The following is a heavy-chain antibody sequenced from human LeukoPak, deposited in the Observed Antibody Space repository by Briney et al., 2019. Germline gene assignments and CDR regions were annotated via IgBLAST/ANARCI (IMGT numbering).Heavy chain of an antibody. V-gene: IGHV1-69*13. J-gene: IGHJ3*02. CDR1: GGTFSSYA. CDR3: ASQYSGSYLAAFDI. D-gene: IGHD1-26*01. Sequence: GASVKVSCKASGGTFSSYAISWVRQAPGQGLEWMGGIIPIFGTENYAQKFQGRVTITADESTSTAYMELSSLRSEDTAVYYCASQYSGSYLAAFDIWGQGTMVTVSS. CDR2: IIPIFGTE.